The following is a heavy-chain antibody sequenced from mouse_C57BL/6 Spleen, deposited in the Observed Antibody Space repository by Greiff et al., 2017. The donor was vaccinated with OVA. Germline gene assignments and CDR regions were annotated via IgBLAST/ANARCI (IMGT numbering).Heavy chain of an antibody. V-gene: IGHV1-72*01. CDR2: FDPNSGGT. D-gene: IGHD2-1*01. CDR3: ARDGNYYY. CDR1: GYTFTSYW. Sequence: QVQLQQSGAELVKPGASVKLSCKASGYTFTSYWMHWVKQRPGRGLEWIGRFDPNSGGTKYNEKFKSKATLTEDKPSSTDYMQLSSLTSEDSAVYYCARDGNYYYWGQGTTLTVSS. J-gene: IGHJ2*01.